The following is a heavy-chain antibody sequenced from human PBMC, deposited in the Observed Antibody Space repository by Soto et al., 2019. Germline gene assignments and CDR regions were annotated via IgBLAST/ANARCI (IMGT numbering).Heavy chain of an antibody. CDR3: ARGGHCTPSSCYGDYDRGMDV. Sequence: QVQLVQSGAEVKKPGAPVKVSCKASGYTLTKYDISWVRQAPGQGLEWMGWISGHTGNTNYAQRFHGRVTLTTDTSAGTAYMELRSLRSDDTAVYYCARGGHCTPSSCYGDYDRGMDVWGQGTTVTVSS. CDR1: GYTLTKYD. CDR2: ISGHTGNT. D-gene: IGHD2-8*01. J-gene: IGHJ6*02. V-gene: IGHV1-18*04.